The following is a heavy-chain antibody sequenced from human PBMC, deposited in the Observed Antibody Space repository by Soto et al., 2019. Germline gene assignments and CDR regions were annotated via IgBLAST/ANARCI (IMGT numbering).Heavy chain of an antibody. CDR1: GFTFSTFW. D-gene: IGHD3-10*01. CDR2: IKEDGSEK. V-gene: IGHV3-7*03. Sequence: GSLRLSCAASGFTFSTFWMDWVRQAPGKGLEWVAKIKEDGSEKYYADSVKGRFIISGDNARNSVYLQMNSLRAEDTAVYYCARVRTGNYRGYCGQGTLVTVSS. J-gene: IGHJ4*02. CDR3: ARVRTGNYRGY.